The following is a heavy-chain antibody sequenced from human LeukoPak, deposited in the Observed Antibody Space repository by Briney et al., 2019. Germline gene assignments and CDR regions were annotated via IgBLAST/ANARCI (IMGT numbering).Heavy chain of an antibody. CDR3: AREYNWNYVGAFDI. CDR2: IYYSGST. V-gene: IGHV4-39*07. D-gene: IGHD1-7*01. Sequence: SETLSLTCAVYGGSFSSYYWGWIRQPPGKGLEWIGSIYYSGSTYYNPSLKSRVTISVDTSKNQFSLKLSSVTAADTAVYYCAREYNWNYVGAFDIWGQGTMVTVSS. J-gene: IGHJ3*02. CDR1: GGSFSSYY.